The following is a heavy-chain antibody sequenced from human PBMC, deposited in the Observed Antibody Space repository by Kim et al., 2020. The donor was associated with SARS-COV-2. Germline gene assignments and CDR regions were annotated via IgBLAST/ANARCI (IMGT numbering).Heavy chain of an antibody. Sequence: SYAKKFQGRVTMTRDTSTSTVYMELSSLRSEDTAVYYCARDRLLPLDFDYWGQGTLVTVSS. V-gene: IGHV1-46*01. J-gene: IGHJ4*02. CDR3: ARDRLLPLDFDY. D-gene: IGHD3-22*01.